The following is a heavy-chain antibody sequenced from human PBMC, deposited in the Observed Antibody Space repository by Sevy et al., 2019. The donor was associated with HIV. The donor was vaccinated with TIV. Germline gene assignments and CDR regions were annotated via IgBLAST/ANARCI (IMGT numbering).Heavy chain of an antibody. CDR2: ISYDGNYK. J-gene: IGHJ4*02. CDR3: SRVAVEYCTNDCYHRFDH. Sequence: GGSLRLSCVASGFTFPIYSVLWVRQAPGKGLEWLTLISYDGNYKYYADPVKGRFTISRDNSNNLLYLKMGSLRVEDTALYFWSRVAVEYCTNDCYHRFDHWGLGTLVTVSS. CDR1: GFTFPIYS. D-gene: IGHD2-8*01. V-gene: IGHV3-30*04.